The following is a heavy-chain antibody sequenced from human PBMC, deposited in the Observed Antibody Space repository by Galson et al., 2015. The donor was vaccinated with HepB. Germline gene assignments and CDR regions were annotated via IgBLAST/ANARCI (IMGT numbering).Heavy chain of an antibody. Sequence: SLRLSCAASGFTVNDYYMNWIRQAPGKGLEWVSYMSSSGNTIYYADSVKGRLTISRDNAKNSLYLQMNSLRAEDTAVYYCARRGLRWSGSTTYFDYWGQGTLVTVSS. J-gene: IGHJ4*02. CDR2: MSSSGNTI. CDR1: GFTVNDYY. CDR3: ARRGLRWSGSTTYFDY. D-gene: IGHD3-3*01. V-gene: IGHV3-11*01.